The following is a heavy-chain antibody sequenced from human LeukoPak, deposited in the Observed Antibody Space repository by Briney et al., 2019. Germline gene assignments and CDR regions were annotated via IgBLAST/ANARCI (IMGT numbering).Heavy chain of an antibody. CDR2: IYPGDSDT. CDR1: GYSLTSYW. D-gene: IGHD3-22*01. J-gene: IGHJ4*02. V-gene: IGHV5-51*01. CDR3: AKTYYYDSSGYYPFDY. Sequence: GESLKISCKGSGYSLTSYWIGWVRQMPGKGLEWMGIIYPGDSDTRYSPSFQGQVTISADKSISTAYLQWSSLKASDTAMYYCAKTYYYDSSGYYPFDYWGQGTLVTVSS.